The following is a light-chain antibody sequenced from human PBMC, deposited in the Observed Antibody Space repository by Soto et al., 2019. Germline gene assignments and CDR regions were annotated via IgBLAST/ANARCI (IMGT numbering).Light chain of an antibody. J-gene: IGKJ5*01. CDR1: QGISSY. CDR3: RRYYSYLT. V-gene: IGKV1-8*01. CDR2: AAS. Sequence: IQMTQSPSSLSASLGDRVTLTCRASQGISSYLAWYQQKPGQAPKLLIYAASTLPSGVPSRFSGSGSGTDFTLSISGLQSEDFATYYCRRYYSYLTFGQGTRLEIK.